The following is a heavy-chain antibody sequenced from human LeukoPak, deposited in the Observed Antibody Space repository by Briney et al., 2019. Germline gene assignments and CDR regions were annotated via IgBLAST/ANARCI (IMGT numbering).Heavy chain of an antibody. J-gene: IGHJ4*02. CDR1: GGSISSGGYY. D-gene: IGHD6-6*01. V-gene: IGHV4-31*03. Sequence: ASETLSLTCTVSGGSISSGGYYWSWIRQHPGKGLEWIGYIYYGGSTYYNPSLKSRVTISVDTSKNQFSLKLSSVTAADTAVYYCARVRARVYSSSSRAPFDYWGQGTLVTVSS. CDR3: ARVRARVYSSSSRAPFDY. CDR2: IYYGGST.